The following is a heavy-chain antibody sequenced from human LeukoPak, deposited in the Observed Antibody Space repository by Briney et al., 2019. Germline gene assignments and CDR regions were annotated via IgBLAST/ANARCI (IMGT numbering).Heavy chain of an antibody. V-gene: IGHV3-23*01. D-gene: IGHD2-2*01. CDR3: AKKYCSGSICTLFDY. J-gene: IGHJ4*02. CDR2: ISSSGSSA. Sequence: PGGSLTLSCAASGFTFSRYAMTWLRQAPGKGLEWVSLISSSGSSAFYTDSVKGRFTISRDNSENTLYLQMNSLTAEDTAVYYCAKKYCSGSICTLFDYWGQGTLVTVSP. CDR1: GFTFSRYA.